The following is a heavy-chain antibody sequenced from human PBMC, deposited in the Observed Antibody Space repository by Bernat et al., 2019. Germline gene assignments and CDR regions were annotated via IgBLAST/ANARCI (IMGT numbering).Heavy chain of an antibody. V-gene: IGHV3-72*01. D-gene: IGHD2-21*02. J-gene: IGHJ4*02. CDR2: TRDKAKSYTT. Sequence: EVQLVVSGGGLVQPGGSLRLSCAGSGFTLSDHYMDWIRQAPGKGLEWVGLTRDKAKSYTTEYAASVKGRFTISRDDSGNSLYLQMNSLKSEDTAVYYCARLPTSVVVTADWGQGTLVIVSS. CDR3: ARLPTSVVVTAD. CDR1: GFTLSDHY.